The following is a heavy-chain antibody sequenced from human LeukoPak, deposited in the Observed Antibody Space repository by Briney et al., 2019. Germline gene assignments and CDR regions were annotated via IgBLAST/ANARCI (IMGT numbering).Heavy chain of an antibody. D-gene: IGHD3-16*01. CDR1: GYTFTSYD. Sequence: ASAKVSCKASGYTFTSYDINWVRQATGQGLEWMGWMNPNSGNTGYAQKFQGRVTMTRNTSISTAYMELSSLRSEDTAVYYCARVGLRLGELDRLLGYWGQGTLVTVSS. CDR2: MNPNSGNT. CDR3: ARVGLRLGELDRLLGY. V-gene: IGHV1-8*01. J-gene: IGHJ4*02.